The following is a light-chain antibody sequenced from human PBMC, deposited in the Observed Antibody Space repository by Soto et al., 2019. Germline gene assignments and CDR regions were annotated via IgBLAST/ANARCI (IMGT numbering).Light chain of an antibody. V-gene: IGKV1-5*03. CDR2: KAS. Sequence: DIQMTQSPSTLSASVGDRVTITCRASQNLNNWLAWFQQKPGKAPTLLIYKASGLESGVLSRFSGSGSGTEFTLTISSLQPDDFSTYYCQQYNGYPWTFGQGTKVEI. CDR1: QNLNNW. CDR3: QQYNGYPWT. J-gene: IGKJ1*01.